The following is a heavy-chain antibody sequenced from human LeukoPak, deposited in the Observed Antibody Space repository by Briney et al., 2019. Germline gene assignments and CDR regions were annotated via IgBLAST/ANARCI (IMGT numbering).Heavy chain of an antibody. V-gene: IGHV1-2*02. D-gene: IGHD6-19*01. J-gene: IGHJ4*02. CDR3: ARDRVIAVAGTLLSY. Sequence: ASVKVSCKASGYTFTGYYIHWERQAPGQGLEWMGWINPNSGGTNYAQKFQGRVTMTRDTSISTAYMELSRLRSDDTAVYYCARDRVIAVAGTLLSYWGQGTLVTVSS. CDR2: INPNSGGT. CDR1: GYTFTGYY.